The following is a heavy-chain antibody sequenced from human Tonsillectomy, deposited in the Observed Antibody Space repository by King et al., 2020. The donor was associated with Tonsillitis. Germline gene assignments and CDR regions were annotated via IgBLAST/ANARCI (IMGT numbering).Heavy chain of an antibody. Sequence: VQLVESGGGVVQPGRSLRLSCAASGFTFSSYGMHWVRQAPGKGLEWVAVISYDGSNKYYADSVKGRFTISRDNSKNTLYLQMNSLRAEDTAVYYCAKDESLGWWLSQTFAYWGQGTLVTVSS. CDR2: ISYDGSNK. J-gene: IGHJ4*02. CDR1: GFTFSSYG. CDR3: AKDESLGWWLSQTFAY. V-gene: IGHV3-30*18. D-gene: IGHD2-21*01.